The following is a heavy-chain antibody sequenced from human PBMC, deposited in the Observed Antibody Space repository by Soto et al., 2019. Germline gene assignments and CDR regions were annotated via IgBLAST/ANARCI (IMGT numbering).Heavy chain of an antibody. CDR3: AKDKPSYCSGTGCYSAPTDP. D-gene: IGHD2-2*01. CDR1: GFTFSSFA. V-gene: IGHV3-23*01. CDR2: ISGSGGST. Sequence: EVQLLESGGGLVQPGGSLRLSCAASGFTFSSFALSWVRQAPGKGLEWVSTISGSGGSTYYADSVKGRFTISRDNSKNTLYLQMNSLRAEDTAVYYCAKDKPSYCSGTGCYSAPTDPWGQGTLVTVSS. J-gene: IGHJ5*02.